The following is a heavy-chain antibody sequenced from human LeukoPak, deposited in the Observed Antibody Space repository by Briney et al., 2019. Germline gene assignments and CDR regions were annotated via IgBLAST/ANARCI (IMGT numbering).Heavy chain of an antibody. CDR2: IYTSGST. CDR1: GGSISSGSYY. D-gene: IGHD5-12*01. J-gene: IGHJ6*03. V-gene: IGHV4-61*02. Sequence: SETLSLTCTVSGGSISSGSYYWSWIRQPAGKGLEWIGRIYTSGSTHYNPSLKSRVTISVDTSKNQFSLKLNSVTAADTAVYYCARGNSGNDSRYYFYMDVWGKGTTVTVSS. CDR3: ARGNSGNDSRYYFYMDV.